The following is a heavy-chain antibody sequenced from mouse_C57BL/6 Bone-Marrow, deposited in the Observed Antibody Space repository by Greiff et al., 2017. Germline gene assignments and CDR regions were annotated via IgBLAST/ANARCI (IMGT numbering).Heavy chain of an antibody. V-gene: IGHV1-55*01. CDR3: ARSGGNNWDAMDY. CDR2: IYPGSGST. D-gene: IGHD4-1*01. CDR1: GYTFTSYW. Sequence: QVQLQQSGAELVKPGASVKMSCKASGYTFTSYWITWVKQRPGQGLEWIGDIYPGSGSTNYNEKFKSKATLTVDTSSSTAYMQLSSLTSEDSAVYDCARSGGNNWDAMDYWGQGTSVTVSS. J-gene: IGHJ4*01.